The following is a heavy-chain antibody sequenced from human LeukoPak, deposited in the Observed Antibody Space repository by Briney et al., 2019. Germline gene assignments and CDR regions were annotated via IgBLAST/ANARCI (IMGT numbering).Heavy chain of an antibody. J-gene: IGHJ4*02. V-gene: IGHV3-23*01. Sequence: GGSLRLSCAASGFTFSSYAMSWVRQTPGKGLEWVSAISGSGGSTYYADSVKGRFTISRDNSKNTLYLQMNSLRAEDTAVYYCARDFFAYSSGYYSSFDYWGQGTLVTVSS. CDR1: GFTFSSYA. CDR3: ARDFFAYSSGYYSSFDY. CDR2: ISGSGGST. D-gene: IGHD3-22*01.